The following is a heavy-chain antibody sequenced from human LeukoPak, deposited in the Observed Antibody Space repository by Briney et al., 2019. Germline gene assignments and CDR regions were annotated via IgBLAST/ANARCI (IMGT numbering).Heavy chain of an antibody. D-gene: IGHD6-19*01. CDR2: IWYDGSNK. Sequence: GGSLRLSCAASGFTFSSYGMHWVRQAPGKGLEWVAVIWYDGSNKYYADSVKGRFTISRDNSKNTLYLQMNSLRVEDTAVYYCAKSQSSGWLYYFDYWGQGILVTVSS. V-gene: IGHV3-33*06. CDR3: AKSQSSGWLYYFDY. CDR1: GFTFSSYG. J-gene: IGHJ4*02.